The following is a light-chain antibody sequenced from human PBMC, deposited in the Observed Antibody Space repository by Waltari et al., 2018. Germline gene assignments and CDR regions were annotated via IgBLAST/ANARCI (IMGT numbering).Light chain of an antibody. CDR3: QVWDTSSEQSV. CDR1: HLGGRS. CDR2: DDT. J-gene: IGLJ1*01. Sequence: SYVLTQPPSVSVAPGKTARVTCGGNHLGGRSVHWYQQKSGQAPVLFIYDDTDRPSGIPERFSGSNSGNTATLTISRVEAGDEADYYCQVWDTSSEQSVFGSGTKVTVL. V-gene: IGLV3-21*03.